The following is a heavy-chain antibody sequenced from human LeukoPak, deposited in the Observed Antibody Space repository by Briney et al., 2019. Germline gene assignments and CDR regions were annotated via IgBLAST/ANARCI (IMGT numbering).Heavy chain of an antibody. CDR2: INPNSGGT. J-gene: IGHJ5*02. V-gene: IGHV1-2*02. CDR1: GYTFTGYY. CDR3: ARDGRGSRSSWFDP. Sequence: ASVKVSSKASGYTFTGYYMHWVRQAPGQGLEWMGWINPNSGGTNYAQKFQGRVTMTRDTSISTAYMELSRLRSDDTAVYYCARDGRGSRSSWFDPWGQGTLVIVSS. D-gene: IGHD3-10*01.